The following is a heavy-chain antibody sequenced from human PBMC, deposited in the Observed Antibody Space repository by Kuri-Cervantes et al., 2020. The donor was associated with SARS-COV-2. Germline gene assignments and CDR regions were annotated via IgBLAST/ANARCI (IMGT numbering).Heavy chain of an antibody. J-gene: IGHJ4*02. Sequence: ASVKVSCKVSGYTLTELSMHWVRQAPGKGLEWMGSFDPEDGETIYAQKFQGRVTMTEDTSTDTAYMELSSLRSEDTAVYYCATTDTAMVPEFDYWGQGTLVTVSS. CDR3: ATTDTAMVPEFDY. D-gene: IGHD5-18*01. V-gene: IGHV1-24*01. CDR2: FDPEDGET. CDR1: GYTLTELS.